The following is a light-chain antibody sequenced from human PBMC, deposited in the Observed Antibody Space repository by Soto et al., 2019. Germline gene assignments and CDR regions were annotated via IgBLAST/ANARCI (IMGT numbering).Light chain of an antibody. V-gene: IGKV3-20*01. CDR3: RQYGSSPSYT. CDR1: QSVSSSSY. Sequence: EIVLTQSPGTLFLSPGERATLSCRASQSVSSSSYLAWYQQKPGQAPRLLTYGASSRATGIPDRFSGSGSATDFTLTISRLEPEDFAVYYCRQYGSSPSYTFGQGTKLEIK. CDR2: GAS. J-gene: IGKJ2*01.